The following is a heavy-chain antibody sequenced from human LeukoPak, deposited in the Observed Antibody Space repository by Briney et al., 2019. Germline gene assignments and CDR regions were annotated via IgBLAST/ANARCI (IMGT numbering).Heavy chain of an antibody. J-gene: IGHJ3*02. V-gene: IGHV3-23*01. D-gene: IGHD2-2*01. CDR1: GFTFNNYA. CDR2: ISGGGDTT. Sequence: PGGSLRLSCAASGFTFNNYAMSWVRQAPGKGLYWVSGISGGGDTTYYADSVKGRFTISRDSSTNTLFLQMNSLRVEDTAVYYCAKERVRCSSSRCYPDAFDIWGQGTMVTVSS. CDR3: AKERVRCSSSRCYPDAFDI.